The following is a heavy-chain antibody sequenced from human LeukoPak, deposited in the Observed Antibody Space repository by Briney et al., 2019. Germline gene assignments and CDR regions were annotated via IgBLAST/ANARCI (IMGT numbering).Heavy chain of an antibody. CDR2: IYYSGST. CDR3: ARVTRDRHYYGSGSYLS. Sequence: SETLSLTCTVSGGSISSSSYYWGWIRQPPGKGLEWIGSIYYSGSTYYNPSLKSRVTISVDTSKNQFSLKLSSVAAADTAVYYCARVTRDRHYYGSGSYLSWGQGTLVTVSS. J-gene: IGHJ4*02. CDR1: GGSISSSSYY. V-gene: IGHV4-39*07. D-gene: IGHD3-10*01.